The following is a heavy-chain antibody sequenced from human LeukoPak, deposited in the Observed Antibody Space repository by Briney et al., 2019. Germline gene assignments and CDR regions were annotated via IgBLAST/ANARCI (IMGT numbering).Heavy chain of an antibody. J-gene: IGHJ4*02. V-gene: IGHV3-23*01. Sequence: LTGGSLGLSCAASGFTFSSYAMSWVRQAPGKGLEWVSAISGSGGSTYYADSVKGRFTISGDNSKDTLYLQMNSLRAEDTAVYYCAKGAADYYDSSGYYGIDYWGQGTLVTVSS. CDR2: ISGSGGST. CDR1: GFTFSSYA. D-gene: IGHD3-22*01. CDR3: AKGAADYYDSSGYYGIDY.